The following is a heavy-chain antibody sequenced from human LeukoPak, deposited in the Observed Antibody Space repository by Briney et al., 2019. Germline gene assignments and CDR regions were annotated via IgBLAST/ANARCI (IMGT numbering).Heavy chain of an antibody. J-gene: IGHJ5*02. Sequence: EASVKVSCKASGYTFTGYYMHWVRQAPGQGLEWMGWINPNSGGTNYAQKFQGRVTMTRDMSISTAYMELSRLRSDDTAVYYCARVYQHYYDSSGYDNWFDPWGQGTLVTVSS. CDR2: INPNSGGT. CDR1: GYTFTGYY. D-gene: IGHD3-22*01. CDR3: ARVYQHYYDSSGYDNWFDP. V-gene: IGHV1-2*02.